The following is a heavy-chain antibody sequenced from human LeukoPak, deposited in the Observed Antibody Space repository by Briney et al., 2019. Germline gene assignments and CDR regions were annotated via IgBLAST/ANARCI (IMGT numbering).Heavy chain of an antibody. D-gene: IGHD1-26*01. V-gene: IGHV3-48*01. J-gene: IGHJ4*02. CDR2: ITYSSSII. CDR3: ASGIRAFDN. CDR1: GFTFSSYS. Sequence: PGGSLRLSCAASGFTFSSYSMNWVRQAPGKGLEWVSYITYSSSIIYYADSVKGRFTISRDNAKNSLYLQMNSLRAEDTAVYYCASGIRAFDNWGQGTLVTVSA.